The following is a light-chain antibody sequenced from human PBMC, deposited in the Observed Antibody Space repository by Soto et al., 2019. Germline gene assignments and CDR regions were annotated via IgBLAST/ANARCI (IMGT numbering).Light chain of an antibody. V-gene: IGKV3-11*01. Sequence: EIVLTQYPATLSLSPGERATLSCRASQSVSSYLAWYQQKPGQAPRLLIYDASNRATGVPARFSGSGSGTDVTLTISSLEPDDFAVYYCQQRSNWRYTFGQGTKLEIK. CDR3: QQRSNWRYT. CDR2: DAS. J-gene: IGKJ2*01. CDR1: QSVSSY.